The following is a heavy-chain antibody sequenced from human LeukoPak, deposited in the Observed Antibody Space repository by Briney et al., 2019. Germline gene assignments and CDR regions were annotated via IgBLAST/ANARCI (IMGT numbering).Heavy chain of an antibody. Sequence: GGSLTLSCAASGFTFSSYTMSWVRQAPGKGLEWVSTISNSGRNTFYTDSVKGRFTISRDNSKNTLYLQMNSLRAGDTAVYYCARSKGNWNSWDYYFDYWGQGTLVTVSS. CDR1: GFTFSSYT. D-gene: IGHD1-7*01. J-gene: IGHJ4*02. CDR3: ARSKGNWNSWDYYFDY. CDR2: ISNSGRNT. V-gene: IGHV3-23*01.